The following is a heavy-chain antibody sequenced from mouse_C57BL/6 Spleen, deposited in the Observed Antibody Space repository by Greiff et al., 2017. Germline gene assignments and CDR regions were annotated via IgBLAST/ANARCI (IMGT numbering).Heavy chain of an antibody. D-gene: IGHD2-5*01. V-gene: IGHV5-17*01. CDR2: ISSGSSTI. J-gene: IGHJ2*01. Sequence: DVQLVESGGGLVKPGGSLKLSCAASGFTFSDYGMHWVRQAPEKGLEWVAYISSGSSTIYYADTLKGRFTISRDNAKNTLFLQISSLRSGDTAMYYCARETYYSNYFDYGNQGTTLTVSS. CDR1: GFTFSDYG. CDR3: ARETYYSNYFDY.